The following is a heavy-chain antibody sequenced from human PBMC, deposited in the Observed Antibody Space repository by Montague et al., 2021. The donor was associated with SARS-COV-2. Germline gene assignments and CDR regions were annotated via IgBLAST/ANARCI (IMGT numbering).Heavy chain of an antibody. D-gene: IGHD2-2*01. CDR2: GNQSGTT. V-gene: IGHV4-34*04. CDR1: GGSFSNNY. Sequence: SETLSLTCAISGGSFSNNYWIWIRHRPSTGMELNGKGNQSGTTINNSTAKRGGTISKDTSKNQFYLRLNSVTAAATAAYYYARGRRPVVVPGAGAAGRAFDIWGQGTMVTVSS. J-gene: IGHJ3*02. CDR3: ARGRRPVVVPGAGAAGRAFDI.